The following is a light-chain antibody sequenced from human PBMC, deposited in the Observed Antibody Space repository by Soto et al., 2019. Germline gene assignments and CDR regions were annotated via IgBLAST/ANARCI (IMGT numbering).Light chain of an antibody. CDR2: SDN. CDR3: AAWDDSLNGLV. CDR1: SSNIGSNY. J-gene: IGLJ2*01. V-gene: IGLV1-44*01. Sequence: QAVVTQPPSASGTPGQRVTISCSGSSSNIGSNYVYWYQQLPGTAPKLLIYSDNQRPLGVPDRFSGSKSGTSASLAISGLQSEDAADYYCAAWDDSLNGLVFGGGTKLTVL.